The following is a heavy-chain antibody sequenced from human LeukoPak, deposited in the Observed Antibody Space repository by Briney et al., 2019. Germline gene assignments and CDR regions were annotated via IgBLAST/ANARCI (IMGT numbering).Heavy chain of an antibody. CDR3: ARNLYYYDSSGYYYY. J-gene: IGHJ4*02. V-gene: IGHV3-66*01. Sequence: GGSPRLSCAASGFTFSSYGMHWVRQAPGKGLEWVSAIYTGGSTYYAGSVKGRFTISRDNSKNTLYLQMNSLRAEDTAVYYCARNLYYYDSSGYYYYWGQGTLVTVSS. CDR2: IYTGGST. CDR1: GFTFSSYG. D-gene: IGHD3-22*01.